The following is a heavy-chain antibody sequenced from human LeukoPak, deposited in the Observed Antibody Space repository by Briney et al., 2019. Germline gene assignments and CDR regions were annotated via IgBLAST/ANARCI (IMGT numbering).Heavy chain of an antibody. V-gene: IGHV4-39*07. D-gene: IGHD3-10*01. CDR2: IYYSGST. CDR3: ARVSRSLVRFGPIHI. J-gene: IGHJ3*02. Sequence: PSETLSLTCTVSGGSISTNSYYWGWFRQPPGKGLEWVGNIYYSGSTYYNPSLKSRVTISIDTSKNQFSLKLSSVTAADTAVYYCARVSRSLVRFGPIHIWGQGTMVTVSS. CDR1: GGSISTNSYY.